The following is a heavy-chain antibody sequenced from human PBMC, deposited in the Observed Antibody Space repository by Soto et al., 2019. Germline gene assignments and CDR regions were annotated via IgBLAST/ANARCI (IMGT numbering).Heavy chain of an antibody. D-gene: IGHD6-13*01. V-gene: IGHV4-59*12. CDR1: GGSISSSY. CDR3: AKVGEIAAAGSLYYYYYGMDV. Sequence: SETLSLTCTVSGGSISSSYWTWIRQSPGKVLEWIGYIYNIGSTNYNPSLKSQVTISVDTSKNQFSLKLSSVTAADTAVYYCAKVGEIAAAGSLYYYYYGMDVWGQGTTVTVSS. CDR2: IYNIGST. J-gene: IGHJ6*02.